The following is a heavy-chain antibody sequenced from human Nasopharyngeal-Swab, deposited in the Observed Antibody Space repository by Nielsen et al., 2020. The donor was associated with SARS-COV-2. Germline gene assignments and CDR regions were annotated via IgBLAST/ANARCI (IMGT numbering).Heavy chain of an antibody. CDR2: IYPGDSDT. Sequence: GESLKISCKGSGYSFTSYWIGWVRQMPGKGLEWMGIIYPGDSDTRYSPSFQGQVTISADKSISTAYLQWSSLKASDTAMYYRARQTSYYDSSGDLGMDVWGQGTTVTVSS. CDR1: GYSFTSYW. V-gene: IGHV5-51*01. CDR3: ARQTSYYDSSGDLGMDV. D-gene: IGHD3-22*01. J-gene: IGHJ6*02.